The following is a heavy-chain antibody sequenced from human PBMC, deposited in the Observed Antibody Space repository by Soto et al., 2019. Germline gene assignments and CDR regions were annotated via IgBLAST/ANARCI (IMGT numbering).Heavy chain of an antibody. CDR3: ARGSWDDVSGHYYMDV. V-gene: IGHV6-1*01. Sequence: SQALSLTCDISGDSVSSNIAAWNWIRQTPSRGLEWLGRTYYKSKWYNNYALSVQSRITVNPDTSKNQFSLQLNSVTPEDTAVYYCARGSWDDVSGHYYMDVWGKGTTVTVSS. CDR1: GDSVSSNIAA. J-gene: IGHJ6*03. D-gene: IGHD1-1*01. CDR2: TYYKSKWYN.